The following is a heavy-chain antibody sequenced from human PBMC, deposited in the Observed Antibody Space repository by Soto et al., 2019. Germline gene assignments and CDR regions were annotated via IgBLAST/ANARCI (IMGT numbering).Heavy chain of an antibody. CDR3: ARNRYCSSTSCYVDDYYYGMAV. J-gene: IGHJ6*02. CDR2: INHSGST. Sequence: SETLSLTCAVYGGSFSGYYWSWIRQPPGKGLEWIGEINHSGSTNYNPSLKSRVTISVDTSKNQFSLKLSSVTAADTAVYYCARNRYCSSTSCYVDDYYYGMAVWGQGTTVTVSS. V-gene: IGHV4-34*01. CDR1: GGSFSGYY. D-gene: IGHD2-2*01.